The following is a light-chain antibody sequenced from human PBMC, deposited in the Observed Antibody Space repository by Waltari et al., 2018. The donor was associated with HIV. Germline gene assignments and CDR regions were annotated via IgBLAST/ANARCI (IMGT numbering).Light chain of an antibody. Sequence: QSVLTQPPSASGTPGQRVTIPCSGTSSNIGSNAVNCYYHLTGTAPRLLIHSDNQRPSGVPDRFSGSKSGTSASLAVTGLQSEDEADYFCASWDDSLSGLLLGGGTRLTVL. CDR2: SDN. V-gene: IGLV1-44*01. J-gene: IGLJ2*01. CDR3: ASWDDSLSGLL. CDR1: SSNIGSNA.